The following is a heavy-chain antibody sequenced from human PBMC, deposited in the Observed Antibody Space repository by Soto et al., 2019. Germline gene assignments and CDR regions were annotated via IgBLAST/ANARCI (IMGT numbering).Heavy chain of an antibody. CDR2: IYYSGST. CDR1: GGSISSYY. Sequence: SETLSLTCTVSGGSISSYYWSWIRQPPGKGLEWIGYIYYSGSTNYNPSLKSRVTISVDTSKNQFSLKLSSVTAADTAVYYCARGGYYDSSGYLDYWGQGTLVTVS. V-gene: IGHV4-59*01. D-gene: IGHD3-22*01. J-gene: IGHJ4*02. CDR3: ARGGYYDSSGYLDY.